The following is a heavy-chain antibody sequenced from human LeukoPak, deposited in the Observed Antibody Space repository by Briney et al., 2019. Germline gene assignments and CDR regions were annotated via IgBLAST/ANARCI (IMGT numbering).Heavy chain of an antibody. CDR3: ARGEDGSSGYHLDY. D-gene: IGHD3-22*01. Sequence: SETLSLTCTVSGGSISSYYWSWIRQPPGKGLEWIGYIYYSGSTNYNPSLKSRVTISVDTSKNQFSLKLSSVTAADTAVYYCARGEDGSSGYHLDYWGQGTLVTVSS. CDR1: GGSISSYY. V-gene: IGHV4-59*01. CDR2: IYYSGST. J-gene: IGHJ4*02.